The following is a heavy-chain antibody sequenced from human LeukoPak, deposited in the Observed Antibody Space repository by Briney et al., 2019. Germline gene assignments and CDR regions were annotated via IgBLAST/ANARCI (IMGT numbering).Heavy chain of an antibody. CDR2: IIPILGIA. CDR3: ASDYYDSSGYYYEHAFDI. D-gene: IGHD3-22*01. Sequence: GASVKVSCKASGDTFSSYAISWVRQAPGQGLEWMGRIIPILGIANYAQKFQGRVTITADKSTSTAYMELSSLRSEDTAVYYCASDYYDSSGYYYEHAFDIWGQGTMVTVSS. J-gene: IGHJ3*02. CDR1: GDTFSSYA. V-gene: IGHV1-69*04.